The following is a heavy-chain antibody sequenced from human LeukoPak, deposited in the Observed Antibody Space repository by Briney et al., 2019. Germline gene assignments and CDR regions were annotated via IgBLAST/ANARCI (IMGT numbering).Heavy chain of an antibody. CDR2: IYYSGST. Sequence: SETLSLTCTVSGGSVSSGSYYWSWIRQPPGKGLEWIGYIYYSGSTNYNPSLKSRVTISVDTSKNQFSLKLSSVTAADTAVYYCARDSVVIEDAFDIWSQGTMVTVSS. CDR1: GGSVSSGSYY. D-gene: IGHD3-22*01. J-gene: IGHJ3*02. V-gene: IGHV4-61*01. CDR3: ARDSVVIEDAFDI.